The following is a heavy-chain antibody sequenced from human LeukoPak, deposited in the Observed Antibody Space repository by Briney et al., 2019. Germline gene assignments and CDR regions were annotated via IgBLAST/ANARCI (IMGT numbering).Heavy chain of an antibody. CDR2: INTNTGNP. J-gene: IGHJ4*02. Sequence: GSSVKVPCKASGYTFTSYGMNWVRQAPGQGLEWMGWINTNTGNPTYAQDFTGRFVFSLDTSVSTAYLQISSLKAEDTAVYYCARVLAMIRGAPFDYWGQGTLVTVSS. CDR3: ARVLAMIRGAPFDY. D-gene: IGHD3-10*01. CDR1: GYTFTSYG. V-gene: IGHV7-4-1*02.